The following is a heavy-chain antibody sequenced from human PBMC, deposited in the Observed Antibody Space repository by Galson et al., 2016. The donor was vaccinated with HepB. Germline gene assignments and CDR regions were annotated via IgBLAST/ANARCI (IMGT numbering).Heavy chain of an antibody. CDR3: ARSYLLGRGFGW. CDR1: GDSVSSNNAG. CDR2: TFYRSNWQN. J-gene: IGHJ4*02. Sequence: CAISGDSVSSNNAGWNWIRQSPSRGLEWLGRTFYRSNWQNDYAESVKSRITINPDTSKNQFSLHLSSVTPEDTGVYYCARSYLLGRGFGWWGPGTPVTVS. D-gene: IGHD3-10*01. V-gene: IGHV6-1*01.